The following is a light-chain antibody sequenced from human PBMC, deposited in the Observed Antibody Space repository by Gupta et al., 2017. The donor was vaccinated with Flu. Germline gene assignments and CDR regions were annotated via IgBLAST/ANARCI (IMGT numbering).Light chain of an antibody. V-gene: IGLV2-8*01. CDR3: RSYESSTSLV. Sequence: SFTISCRGTGSDVGVYIYVSWQQHRPATAPILCGYEVNQRHSGVSVCGSGSKSANTASLTISGLQTEDEADYYCRSYESSTSLVFGAGTKLTVL. CDR2: EVN. CDR1: GSDVGVYIY. J-gene: IGLJ1*01.